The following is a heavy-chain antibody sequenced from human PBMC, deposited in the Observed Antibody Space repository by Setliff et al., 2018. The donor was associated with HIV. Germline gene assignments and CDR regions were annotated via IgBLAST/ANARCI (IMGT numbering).Heavy chain of an antibody. D-gene: IGHD1-26*01. J-gene: IGHJ6*03. CDR3: ARAGGSYSYYYYYMDV. Sequence: ASVKVSCKASGYTFTSYAMHWVRQAPGQRLEWMGWINAGNGNTKYSQKFQGRVTISRDTSASTAYMELSSLRSEDTAVYYCARAGGSYSYYYYYMDVWGKGTTVTVSS. V-gene: IGHV1-3*01. CDR2: INAGNGNT. CDR1: GYTFTSYA.